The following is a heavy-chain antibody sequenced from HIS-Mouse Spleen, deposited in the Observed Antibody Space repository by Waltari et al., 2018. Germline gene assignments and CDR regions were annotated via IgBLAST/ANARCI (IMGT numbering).Heavy chain of an antibody. CDR3: AREIPYSSSWYDWYFDL. Sequence: QLQLQESGPGLVKPSETLSLTCTVAGGYIRSSSYCWCWIRQPPGKGLEWIGSIYYSGSTYYNPSLKSRVTISVDTSKNQFSLKLSSVTAADTAVYYCAREIPYSSSWYDWYFDLWGRGTLVTVSS. CDR1: GGYIRSSSYC. J-gene: IGHJ2*01. D-gene: IGHD6-13*01. V-gene: IGHV4-39*07. CDR2: IYYSGST.